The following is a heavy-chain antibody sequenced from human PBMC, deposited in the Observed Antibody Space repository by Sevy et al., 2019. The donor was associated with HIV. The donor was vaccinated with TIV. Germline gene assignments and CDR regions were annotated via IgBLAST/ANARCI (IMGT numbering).Heavy chain of an antibody. CDR1: GFTFSSYW. V-gene: IGHV3-7*01. CDR3: ARDLEDIVVVPAAMGFDY. D-gene: IGHD2-2*01. CDR2: IKQDGSEK. Sequence: GGSLRLSCAASGFTFSSYWMSWVRQAPGKGLEWVANIKQDGSEKYYVDSVKGRFTIYRDNAKNSLYLKMNSLRAKDTAVYYCARDLEDIVVVPAAMGFDYWGQGTLVTVSS. J-gene: IGHJ4*02.